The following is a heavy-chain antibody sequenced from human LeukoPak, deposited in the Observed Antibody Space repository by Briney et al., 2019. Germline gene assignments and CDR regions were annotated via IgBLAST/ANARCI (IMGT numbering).Heavy chain of an antibody. CDR2: ISVSCTNT. CDR3: ARHDGVIIHGNQFYFMDV. J-gene: IGHJ6*03. V-gene: IGHV3-23*01. CDR1: GCTFSTNA. Sequence: PGGSLRLSCAASGCTFSTNAMNWVCQRPPPGQDLVSSISVSCTNTYYAESVKGRFTISRDNSMNTLYLQMNSMRGEDTAVYYCARHDGVIIHGNQFYFMDVWGKGTTIIVSS. D-gene: IGHD3-3*01.